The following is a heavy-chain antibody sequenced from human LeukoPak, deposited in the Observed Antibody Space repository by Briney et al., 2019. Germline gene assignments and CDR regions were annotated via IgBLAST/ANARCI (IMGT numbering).Heavy chain of an antibody. J-gene: IGHJ6*03. CDR3: PRSITSRGCCSSTSCYKWGFYYYYYMDV. Sequence: GGTLTLSCAASGFTFSSYCRSWVRQAPGKGRGLVANIKQDGREKYYVDSVKGRLTISRDNAKNSLYLQMNSLSAEDTAVYYCPRSITSRGCCSSTSCYKWGFYYYYYMDVWGKGTTVTVSS. CDR1: GFTFSSYC. CDR2: IKQDGREK. V-gene: IGHV3-7*01. D-gene: IGHD2-2*02.